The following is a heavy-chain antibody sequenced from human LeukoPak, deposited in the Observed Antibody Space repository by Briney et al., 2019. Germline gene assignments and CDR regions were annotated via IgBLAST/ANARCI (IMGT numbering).Heavy chain of an antibody. J-gene: IGHJ4*02. CDR3: AKDRIVLVTATFDY. CDR2: IQNDGSNK. D-gene: IGHD2-21*02. Sequence: QTGGSLRLSCAASAFTFSLYGIHWVRQAPGNGLEWVAFIQNDGSNKYYADSVKGRFTISRDNSKNTLYLQMNSLRPDDTAMYYCAKDRIVLVTATFDYWGQGTLVTVSS. V-gene: IGHV3-30*02. CDR1: AFTFSLYG.